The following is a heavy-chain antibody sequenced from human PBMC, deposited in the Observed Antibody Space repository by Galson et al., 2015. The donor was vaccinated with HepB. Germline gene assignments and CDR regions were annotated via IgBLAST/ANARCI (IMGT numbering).Heavy chain of an antibody. J-gene: IGHJ6*03. CDR3: AKDDLDFRWGATNYDSSGYYGGPLYYYYMDV. V-gene: IGHV3-23*01. CDR1: GLTFSSYA. D-gene: IGHD3-22*01. Sequence: SLRLSCAASGLTFSSYAMSWVRQAPGKGLEWVSAISGSGGSTYYADSVKGRFTISRDNSKNTLYLQMNSLRVEDTAVYYCAKDDLDFRWGATNYDSSGYYGGPLYYYYMDVWGKGTTVTVSS. CDR2: ISGSGGST.